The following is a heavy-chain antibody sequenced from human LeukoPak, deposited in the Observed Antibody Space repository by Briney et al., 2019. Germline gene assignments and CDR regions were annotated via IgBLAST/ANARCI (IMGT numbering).Heavy chain of an antibody. J-gene: IGHJ2*01. V-gene: IGHV3-21*01. CDR2: IGSSGVYI. CDR1: GFTFSVYS. Sequence: GESLRLSCAASGFTFSVYSMTWVRQAPGKGLEWVSSIGSSGVYIYYADSVKGRFTISRDNAKKSLYLQMNSLRAEDTAVYYCAGGGNTLGVYWYFDLWGRGTLVTVSS. CDR3: AGGGNTLGVYWYFDL. D-gene: IGHD1-14*01.